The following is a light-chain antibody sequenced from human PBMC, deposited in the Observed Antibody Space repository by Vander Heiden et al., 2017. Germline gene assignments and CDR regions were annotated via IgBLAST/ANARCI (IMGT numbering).Light chain of an antibody. J-gene: IGLJ3*02. CDR2: LNSDGSH. CDR3: QTWGTGPWV. Sequence: QLVLTHSSSASASLGAPVKLTCTLSSGHSSYAIAWHQQQPEKSPRYLMKLNSDGSHSKGDGIPDRFSGSSSGAERYLTISSLQSEDEADYYCQTWGTGPWVFGGGTKLTVL. CDR1: SGHSSYA. V-gene: IGLV4-69*01.